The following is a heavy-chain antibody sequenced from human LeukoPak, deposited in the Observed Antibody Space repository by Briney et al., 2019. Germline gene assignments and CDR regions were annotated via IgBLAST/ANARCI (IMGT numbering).Heavy chain of an antibody. CDR2: INPNSGGT. CDR3: ARDTSHIVVVTAPDY. V-gene: IGHV1-2*02. D-gene: IGHD2-21*02. J-gene: IGHJ4*02. CDR1: GYTFTGYY. Sequence: ASVKVSCKASGYTFTGYYMHWVRQAPGQGLEWMGWINPNSGGTNYAQKFQGRVTMSRDTSISTAYMELSRLRSDDTAVYYCARDTSHIVVVTAPDYWGQGTLVTVSS.